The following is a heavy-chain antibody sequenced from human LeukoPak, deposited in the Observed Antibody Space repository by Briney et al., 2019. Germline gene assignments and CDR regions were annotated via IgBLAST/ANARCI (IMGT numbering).Heavy chain of an antibody. CDR1: GFIFSSYA. Sequence: PGGSLTLSCAASGFIFSSYAMTWVRQTPGKGLAWVSAIGSDGGGIQYEDSVRGRFTISRDNSKKTLFLQMTNLRAEDTAVYFCAKYRIGGSTGRHFDCWGQGTLVTVSS. CDR2: IGSDGGGI. D-gene: IGHD2-15*01. V-gene: IGHV3-23*01. CDR3: AKYRIGGSTGRHFDC. J-gene: IGHJ4*02.